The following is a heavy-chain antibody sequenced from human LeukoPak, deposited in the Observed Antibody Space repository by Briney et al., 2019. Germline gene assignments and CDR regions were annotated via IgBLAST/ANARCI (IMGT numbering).Heavy chain of an antibody. CDR1: GGSISSYY. CDR3: ARDLLGRYCSSTSCHNWFDP. V-gene: IGHV4-59*01. CDR2: IYYSGST. Sequence: SETLSLTCTVSGGSISSYYWSWIRQPPGKGLEWIGYIYYSGSTNYNPSLKSRVTISVDTSKNQFSLKLSSVTAADTAVYYCARDLLGRYCSSTSCHNWFDPWGQGTLVPVSS. J-gene: IGHJ5*02. D-gene: IGHD2-2*01.